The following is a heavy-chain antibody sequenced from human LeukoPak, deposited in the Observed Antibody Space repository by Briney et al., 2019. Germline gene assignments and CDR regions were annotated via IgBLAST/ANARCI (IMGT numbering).Heavy chain of an antibody. Sequence: PSETLSLTCTVSGGSISSYYWSWIRQPPGKGLEWIGYIYYSGSTNYNPSLKSRVTISVDTSKNQFSLKLSSVTAADTAVYYCARVRYYDSSRYWGGGDNPRAFDIWGQGTMVTVSS. D-gene: IGHD3-22*01. V-gene: IGHV4-59*01. J-gene: IGHJ3*02. CDR3: ARVRYYDSSRYWGGGDNPRAFDI. CDR1: GGSISSYY. CDR2: IYYSGST.